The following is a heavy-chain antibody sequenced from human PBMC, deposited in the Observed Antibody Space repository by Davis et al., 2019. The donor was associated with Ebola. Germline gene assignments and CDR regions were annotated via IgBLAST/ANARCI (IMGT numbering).Heavy chain of an antibody. CDR1: GYSFINYW. D-gene: IGHD3-22*01. V-gene: IGHV5-51*01. J-gene: IGHJ4*02. CDR2: IYPGDSDT. CDR3: ARPGGGGIYRSNSSGYHLVAFDH. Sequence: GESLKISCRASGYSFINYWIGWVRQIPGKGLEWMGIIYPGDSDTRYSPSFQGQVTISVDNSISTAYLHWSSLKASDTAMYYCARPGGGGIYRSNSSGYHLVAFDHWGQGTLVTVSS.